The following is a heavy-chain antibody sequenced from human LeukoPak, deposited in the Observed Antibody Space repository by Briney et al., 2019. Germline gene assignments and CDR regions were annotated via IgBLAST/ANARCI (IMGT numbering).Heavy chain of an antibody. CDR1: GYSFTNYW. V-gene: IGHV5-51*01. J-gene: IGHJ4*02. CDR2: IYPGDSDT. D-gene: IGHD5-12*01. Sequence: GESLKISCKGSGYSFTNYWIGWVRQMPGKGLEWMGIIYPGDSDTRYSPSFQGQVTISADKSINTAYLQWSSLKASDTAIYYCARTPTMALVDYWGQGTLVTVSS. CDR3: ARTPTMALVDY.